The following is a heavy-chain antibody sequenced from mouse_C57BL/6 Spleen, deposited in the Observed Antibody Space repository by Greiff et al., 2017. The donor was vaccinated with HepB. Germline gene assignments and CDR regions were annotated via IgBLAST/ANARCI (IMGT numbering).Heavy chain of an antibody. V-gene: IGHV1-26*01. CDR2: INPNNGGT. CDR3: AREGIYDGFYFDY. J-gene: IGHJ2*01. Sequence: EVQLQQSGPELVKPGASVKISCKASGYTFTDYYMNWVKQSHGKSLEWIGDINPNNGGTSYNQKFKGKATLTVDKSSSTAYMELRSLTSEDSAVYYCAREGIYDGFYFDYWGQGTTLTVSS. CDR1: GYTFTDYY. D-gene: IGHD2-3*01.